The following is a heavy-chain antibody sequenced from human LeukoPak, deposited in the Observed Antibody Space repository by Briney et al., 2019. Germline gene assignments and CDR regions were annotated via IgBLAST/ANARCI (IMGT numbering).Heavy chain of an antibody. Sequence: GGSLRLSCAASGFTFSSYGMHWVRQAPGKGLEWVAVISYDGSNKYYADSVKGRFTISRDNSKNTLYLQMNSLRAEDTAVYYCAKDTIPSPSHELAFDIWGQGTMVTVSS. CDR3: AKDTIPSPSHELAFDI. J-gene: IGHJ3*02. D-gene: IGHD3-10*01. CDR1: GFTFSSYG. V-gene: IGHV3-30*18. CDR2: ISYDGSNK.